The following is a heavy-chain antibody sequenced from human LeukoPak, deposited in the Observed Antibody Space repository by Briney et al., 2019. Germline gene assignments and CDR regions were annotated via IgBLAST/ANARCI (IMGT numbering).Heavy chain of an antibody. J-gene: IGHJ4*02. CDR3: ASQKMANYYGSGSQPGFDY. CDR2: ISAYNGNT. Sequence: ASVKVSCKASGYTFTSYGISWVRQAPGQGLEWMGWISAYNGNTNYAQKLQGRVTMTTDTSTSTAYMELRSLRSDDTAVYYCASQKMANYYGSGSQPGFDYWGQGTLVTVSS. D-gene: IGHD3-10*01. V-gene: IGHV1-18*01. CDR1: GYTFTSYG.